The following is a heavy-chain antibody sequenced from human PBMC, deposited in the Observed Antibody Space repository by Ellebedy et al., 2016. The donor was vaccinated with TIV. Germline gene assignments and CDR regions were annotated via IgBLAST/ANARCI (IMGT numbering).Heavy chain of an antibody. Sequence: MPSETLSLTCTISGASLSSSYWSRIRQSAGRGLEWIGRIYTSGNTNYNPSLRSRVAMSLDTSKNHFSLKLTSVTAADTAIYYCARGGSFANFWGQGTLVTVSS. J-gene: IGHJ4*02. CDR2: IYTSGNT. D-gene: IGHD1-26*01. V-gene: IGHV4-4*07. CDR3: ARGGSFANF. CDR1: GASLSSSY.